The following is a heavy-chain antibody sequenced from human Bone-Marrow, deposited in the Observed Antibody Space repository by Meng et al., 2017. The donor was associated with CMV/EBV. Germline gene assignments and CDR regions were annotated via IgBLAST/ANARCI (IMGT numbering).Heavy chain of an antibody. J-gene: IGHJ6*02. D-gene: IGHD4-11*01. CDR3: AKDQEAVTTDYYYGMDV. CDR1: GFTFSDYY. V-gene: IGHV3-11*04. Sequence: GESLKISCAASGFTFSDYYMSWIRQAPGKGLEWVSYISSSGSTIYYADSVKGRFTISRDNAKNSLYLQMNSLRAEDTAVYYCAKDQEAVTTDYYYGMDVWGQGTTVTVSS. CDR2: ISSSGSTI.